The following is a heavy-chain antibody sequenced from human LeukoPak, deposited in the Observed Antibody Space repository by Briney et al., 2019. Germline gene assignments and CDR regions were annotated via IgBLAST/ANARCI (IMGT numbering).Heavy chain of an antibody. CDR3: ARDREWESEYFYGMDV. CDR1: GFTFSSYA. J-gene: IGHJ6*02. D-gene: IGHD1-26*01. CDR2: ISYDGSNK. V-gene: IGHV3-30-3*01. Sequence: GGSLRLSCAASGFTFSSYAMNWVRQAPGKGLEWVAVISYDGSNKYYADSVKGRFTISRDNSKNTLYLQVNSLRIEDTAVYYCARDREWESEYFYGMDVWGQGTTVTVSS.